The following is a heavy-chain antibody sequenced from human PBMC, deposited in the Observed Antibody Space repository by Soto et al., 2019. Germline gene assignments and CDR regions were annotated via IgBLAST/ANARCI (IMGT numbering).Heavy chain of an antibody. D-gene: IGHD4-17*01. Sequence: QVQLVESGGGVVQPGRSLRLSCAASGFTFSSYGMHWVRQAPGKGLEWVAVISYDGSNKYYADSVKGRFTISRDNSKNTLYLQMNSLRAEDTAVYYCAKDRTVSTKSYYDYYGMDVWGQGTTVTVSS. J-gene: IGHJ6*02. CDR1: GFTFSSYG. CDR2: ISYDGSNK. V-gene: IGHV3-30*18. CDR3: AKDRTVSTKSYYDYYGMDV.